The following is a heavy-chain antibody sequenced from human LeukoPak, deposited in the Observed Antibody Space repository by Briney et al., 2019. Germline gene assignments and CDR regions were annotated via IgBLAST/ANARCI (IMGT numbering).Heavy chain of an antibody. CDR3: ARSTGDYYDSMENAFDI. V-gene: IGHV4-4*02. CDR1: GGSISSSNW. D-gene: IGHD3-22*01. J-gene: IGHJ3*02. CDR2: IYHSGST. Sequence: SETLSLTCGVSGGSISSSNWWSWVRQPPGKGLEWIGKIYHSGSTNYNPSLRSRVTISVDKSKNQFSLKLSSVTAADTAVYYCARSTGDYYDSMENAFDIWGQGTKVTVSS.